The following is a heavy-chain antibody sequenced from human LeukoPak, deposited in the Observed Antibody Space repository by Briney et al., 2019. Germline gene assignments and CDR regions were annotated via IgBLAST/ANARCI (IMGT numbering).Heavy chain of an antibody. J-gene: IGHJ6*03. CDR1: GDSTNTYG. Sequence: ASVKVSCKASGDSTNTYGVAWVRQAPGQGLEWIGWISPYSAYTKYADALQGRVTMTTDTSTPTSYMELRSVRSNDTAVYFCANVAKGRYFFYYMDAWGKGTTVTVS. CDR3: ANVAKGRYFFYYMDA. V-gene: IGHV1-18*04. CDR2: ISPYSAYT.